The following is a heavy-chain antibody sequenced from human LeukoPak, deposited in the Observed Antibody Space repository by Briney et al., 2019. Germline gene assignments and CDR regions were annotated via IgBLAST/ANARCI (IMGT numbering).Heavy chain of an antibody. Sequence: ASVKVSCKASGYTFTGYYMHWVRQAPGQGLEWMGWINPNSGGTNYAQKFQGRVTMTRDTSVSTACMELSRLRSDDTAVYYCARGEWDYYGSGSRFDYWGQGTLVTVSS. CDR1: GYTFTGYY. J-gene: IGHJ4*02. D-gene: IGHD3-10*01. V-gene: IGHV1-2*02. CDR2: INPNSGGT. CDR3: ARGEWDYYGSGSRFDY.